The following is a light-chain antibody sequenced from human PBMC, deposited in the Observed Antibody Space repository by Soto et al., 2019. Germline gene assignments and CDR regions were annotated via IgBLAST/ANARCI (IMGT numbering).Light chain of an antibody. CDR3: QVWDSSSDHRGV. CDR2: YDS. Sequence: SYELTQPPSVSVAPGKTASITCGGNTIGSKTVHWYQQKPGQAPVLVMYYDSDRPSGIPERFSGSKSGNTATLTISRVEAGDEADYYCQVWDSSSDHRGVFGTGTKVTVL. CDR1: TIGSKT. J-gene: IGLJ1*01. V-gene: IGLV3-21*04.